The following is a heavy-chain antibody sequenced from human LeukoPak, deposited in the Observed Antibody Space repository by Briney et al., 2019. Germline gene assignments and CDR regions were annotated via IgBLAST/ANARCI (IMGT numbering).Heavy chain of an antibody. CDR3: VRDGPWFGESVFDY. J-gene: IGHJ4*02. D-gene: IGHD3-10*01. V-gene: IGHV3-48*03. CDR2: ISSGGSTI. Sequence: PGGSLRLSCAASGFTFSSYEMNWVRQAPEKGLEWVSYISSGGSTIYYADSVKGRFTISRDNAKNSLYLQTNSLRAEDTAVYYCVRDGPWFGESVFDYWGQGTLVTVSS. CDR1: GFTFSSYE.